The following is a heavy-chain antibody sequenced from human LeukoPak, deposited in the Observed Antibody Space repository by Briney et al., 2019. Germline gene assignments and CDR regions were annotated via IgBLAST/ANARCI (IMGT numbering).Heavy chain of an antibody. D-gene: IGHD3-16*01. CDR2: INPNSGGT. Sequence: RASVRVSCRASGYAFTGYYMHWVRQAPGQGLEWMGWINPNSGGTNYAQKFQGRVTMTRDTSISTAYMELSRLRSDDTAVYYCARVSFGRFDPWGQGTLVTVSS. CDR3: ARVSFGRFDP. V-gene: IGHV1-2*02. CDR1: GYAFTGYY. J-gene: IGHJ5*02.